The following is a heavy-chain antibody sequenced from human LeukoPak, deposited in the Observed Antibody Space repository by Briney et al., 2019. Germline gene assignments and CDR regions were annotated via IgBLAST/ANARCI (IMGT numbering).Heavy chain of an antibody. J-gene: IGHJ6*03. CDR3: AKDGYAYYYYYMDV. V-gene: IGHV3-23*01. CDR2: ISGSGGST. Sequence: PGGSLRLSCAASGFTFSSYAMSWVRQAPGRGLEWVSAISGSGGSTYYADSVKGRFTISRDNSKNTLYLQMNSLRAEDTAVYYCAKDGYAYYYYYMDVWGKGTTVTVSS. D-gene: IGHD5-12*01. CDR1: GFTFSSYA.